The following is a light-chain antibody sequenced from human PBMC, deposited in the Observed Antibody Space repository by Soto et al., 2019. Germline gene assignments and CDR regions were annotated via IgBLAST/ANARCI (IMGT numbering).Light chain of an antibody. V-gene: IGKV1-5*03. J-gene: IGKJ1*01. CDR3: QHYNSYSEA. CDR2: TAS. CDR1: QTISSW. Sequence: QMTQSPSTLSGSVGDRVTITCRASQTISSWLAWYQQKPGKAPKLLIYTASTLKSGVPSRFSGSGSGTEFTLTISSLQPDDFATYYCQHYNSYSEAFGQGTKVDIK.